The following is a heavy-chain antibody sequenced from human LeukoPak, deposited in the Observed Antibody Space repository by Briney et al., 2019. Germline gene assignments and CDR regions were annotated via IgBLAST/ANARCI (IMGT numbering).Heavy chain of an antibody. D-gene: IGHD4-17*01. Sequence: PGRSPRPSRAVSGFTLTSYGMHWVGQAPGKGLDWVAVMSSDGSNTHNADPVSGRFTISKDNSKNTLYLHMTSLRAYDRAVYCCASAVTTELDYWGQGTLVTVSS. J-gene: IGHJ4*02. CDR2: MSSDGSNT. CDR3: ASAVTTELDY. V-gene: IGHV3-33*05. CDR1: GFTLTSYG.